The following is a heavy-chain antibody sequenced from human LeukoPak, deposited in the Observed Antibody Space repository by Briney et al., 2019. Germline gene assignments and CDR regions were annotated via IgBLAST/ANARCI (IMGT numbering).Heavy chain of an antibody. Sequence: PGGSLRLSCAASGFTFSSYSMNWVRQAPGKGLEWVSYISSSSTIYYADSVKGRFTISRDNAKNSLYLQMNSLRDEDTAVYYCARDPYYYDSSGYSKFDYWGQGTLVTVSS. CDR2: ISSSSTI. D-gene: IGHD3-22*01. J-gene: IGHJ4*02. CDR1: GFTFSSYS. V-gene: IGHV3-48*02. CDR3: ARDPYYYDSSGYSKFDY.